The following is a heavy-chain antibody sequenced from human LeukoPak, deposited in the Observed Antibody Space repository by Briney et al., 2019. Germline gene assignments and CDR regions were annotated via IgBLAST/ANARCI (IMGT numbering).Heavy chain of an antibody. J-gene: IGHJ4*02. CDR1: GYTFTSYG. Sequence: ASVKVSCEASGYTFTSYGISWGPEAPGQGLEWMGWISAYNGNTNYAQKLQGRVTMTTDTSTSTAYMELRSLRSDDTAVYYCAFMVRGAHKQYYFDYWGQGTLVTVSS. CDR2: ISAYNGNT. V-gene: IGHV1-18*04. CDR3: AFMVRGAHKQYYFDY. D-gene: IGHD3-10*01.